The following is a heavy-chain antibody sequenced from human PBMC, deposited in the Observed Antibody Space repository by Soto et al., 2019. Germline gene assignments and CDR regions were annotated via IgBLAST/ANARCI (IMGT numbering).Heavy chain of an antibody. Sequence: SETLSLTCTVSGGSISSGGYYWSWIRQHPGKGLEWIGYIYYSGSTYYNPSLKSRVTISVDTSKNQFSLKLSSVTAADTAVYYCAREYSSASYYYYGTDVWGQGTTVTVSS. CDR2: IYYSGST. CDR1: GGSISSGGYY. V-gene: IGHV4-31*03. J-gene: IGHJ6*02. D-gene: IGHD6-25*01. CDR3: AREYSSASYYYYGTDV.